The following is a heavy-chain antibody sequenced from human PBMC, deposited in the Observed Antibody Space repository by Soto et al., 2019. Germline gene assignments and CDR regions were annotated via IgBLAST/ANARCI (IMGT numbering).Heavy chain of an antibody. CDR1: GFAFSSYA. J-gene: IGHJ4*02. D-gene: IGHD6-13*01. CDR2: ISYDGSNK. V-gene: IGHV3-30-3*01. Sequence: QVQLVESGGGVVQPGRSLRLSCAASGFAFSSYAMHWVRQAPGKGLEWVAVISYDGSNKYYADSVKGRFTISRDNSKNTLDLQMNSLRAEDTAVYYCASPRYSSSWLVDYWGQGTLVTVSS. CDR3: ASPRYSSSWLVDY.